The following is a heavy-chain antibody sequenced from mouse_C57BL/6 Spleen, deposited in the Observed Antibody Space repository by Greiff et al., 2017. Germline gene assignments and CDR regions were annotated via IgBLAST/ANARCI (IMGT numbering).Heavy chain of an antibody. D-gene: IGHD2-4*01. CDR3: AIKHDYPDYAMDY. J-gene: IGHJ4*01. Sequence: VQLQQPGAELVKPGASVKVSCKASGYTFTSYWMHWVKQRPGQGLEWIGRIHPSDSDTNFNQKFKGKATLTVDKSSSTAYMQLSSLTSEDSSVDYCAIKHDYPDYAMDYWGQGTSVTVSS. CDR2: IHPSDSDT. V-gene: IGHV1-74*01. CDR1: GYTFTSYW.